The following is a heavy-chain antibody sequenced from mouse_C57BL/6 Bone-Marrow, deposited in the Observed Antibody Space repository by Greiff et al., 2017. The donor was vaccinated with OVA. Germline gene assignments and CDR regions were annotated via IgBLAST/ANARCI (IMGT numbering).Heavy chain of an antibody. CDR1: GFNIKDDY. CDR2: IDPENGDT. V-gene: IGHV14-4*01. Sequence: VQLKQSGAELVRPGASVKLSCTASGFNIKDDYMHWVKQRPEQGLEWIGWIDPENGDTEYASKFQGKATITADTSSNTAYLQLSSLTSEDTAVYYCTNYGSSSWYFDVWGTGTTVTVSS. CDR3: TNYGSSSWYFDV. J-gene: IGHJ1*03. D-gene: IGHD1-1*01.